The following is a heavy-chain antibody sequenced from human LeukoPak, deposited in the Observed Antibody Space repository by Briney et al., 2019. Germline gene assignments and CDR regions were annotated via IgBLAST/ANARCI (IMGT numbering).Heavy chain of an antibody. Sequence: GGSLRLSCTASGFTFSNYGMHWVRQAPGKGLEWVAVISYDGSNKYYADSVKGRFTISRDNSKNTLYLQMNSLRAEDTAVYYCAKDSSRGVSYYYDSSGYYYLNYWGQGTLVTVSS. CDR1: GFTFSNYG. CDR2: ISYDGSNK. J-gene: IGHJ4*02. CDR3: AKDSSRGVSYYYDSSGYYYLNY. V-gene: IGHV3-30*18. D-gene: IGHD3-22*01.